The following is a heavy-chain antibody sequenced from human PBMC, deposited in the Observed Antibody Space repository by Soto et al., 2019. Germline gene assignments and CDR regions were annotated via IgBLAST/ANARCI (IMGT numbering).Heavy chain of an antibody. J-gene: IGHJ5*02. CDR2: IYYSGST. Sequence: SETLSLTCTVSGGSISSGDYYWSWIRQPPGKGVEWIGYIYYSGSTYYNPSLKSRGTISVDTSKNQFSLKLSSVTAADTAVYYCARAPHDYIGSGLRFDPWGTGTLVTVSS. V-gene: IGHV4-30-4*01. CDR3: ARAPHDYIGSGLRFDP. D-gene: IGHD4-4*01. CDR1: GGSISSGDYY.